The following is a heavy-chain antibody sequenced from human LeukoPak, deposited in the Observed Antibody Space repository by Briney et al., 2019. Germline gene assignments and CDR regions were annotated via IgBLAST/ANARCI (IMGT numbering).Heavy chain of an antibody. CDR3: ASQDIVVVPAAILGIGAFDI. CDR2: LYNSGST. J-gene: IGHJ3*02. Sequence: PSETLSLTCAVSGYSISSGYYWGWIRQPPGKGLECIGSLYNSGSTYYNPSLKSRVTISVDTPKNHFSLKLSSVTAADTAVYYCASQDIVVVPAAILGIGAFDIWGQGTMVTVSS. V-gene: IGHV4-38-2*01. D-gene: IGHD2-2*02. CDR1: GYSISSGYY.